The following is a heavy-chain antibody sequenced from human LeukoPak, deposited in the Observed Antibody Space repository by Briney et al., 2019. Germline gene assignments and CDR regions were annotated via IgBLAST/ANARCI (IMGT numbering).Heavy chain of an antibody. V-gene: IGHV3-21*01. CDR2: ISSSSSYI. CDR3: ARIRYNWNSLIDY. Sequence: GGSLRLSCAASGFTFSSYSMNWVRRAPGKGLEWVSSISSSSSYIYYADSVKGRFTISRDNAKNSLYLQMNSLRAEDTAVYYCARIRYNWNSLIDYWGQGTLVTVSS. J-gene: IGHJ4*02. D-gene: IGHD1-7*01. CDR1: GFTFSSYS.